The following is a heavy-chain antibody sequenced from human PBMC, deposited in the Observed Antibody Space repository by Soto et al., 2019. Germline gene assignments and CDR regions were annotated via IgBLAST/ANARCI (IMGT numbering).Heavy chain of an antibody. D-gene: IGHD5-12*01. J-gene: IGHJ4*02. CDR2: ISGSGGST. CDR1: GFTFSSYA. Sequence: GGSLRLSCAASGFTFSSYAMSWVRQAPGKGLEWVSAISGSGGSTYYAQKFQGRVTITADKSTTTVYMEVSSLSSEDTAMYYCAKDSPIGSTFSGHGDIDSWGQGTLVTVSS. V-gene: IGHV3-23*01. CDR3: AKDSPIGSTFSGHGDIDS.